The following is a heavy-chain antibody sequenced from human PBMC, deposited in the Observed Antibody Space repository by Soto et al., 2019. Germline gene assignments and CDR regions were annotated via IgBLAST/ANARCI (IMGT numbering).Heavy chain of an antibody. CDR3: ASTAYYDFWSGYYYHGGQFDY. D-gene: IGHD3-3*01. CDR1: GGSISSGDYY. CDR2: IYYSGST. J-gene: IGHJ4*02. V-gene: IGHV4-30-4*01. Sequence: QVQLQESGPGLVKPSQTLSLTCTVSGGSISSGDYYWSWIRQPPGKGLEWIGYIYYSGSTYYNPSLKSRVTISVDTSKNQFSLKLSSVTAADTAVYYCASTAYYDFWSGYYYHGGQFDYWGQGTLVTVSS.